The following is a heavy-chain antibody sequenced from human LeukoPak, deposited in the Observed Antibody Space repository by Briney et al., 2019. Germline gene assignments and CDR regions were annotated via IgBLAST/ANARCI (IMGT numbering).Heavy chain of an antibody. CDR3: ATEGGRYNVDY. CDR2: MYYCGST. J-gene: IGHJ4*02. D-gene: IGHD1-26*01. V-gene: IGHV4-39*07. CDR1: GGSISSSSYY. Sequence: SETLSLTCTVSGGSISSSSYYWGWIRQPPGKGLEWIGSMYYCGSTYHNPSLKSRVTISVDTSKNQFSLKLRSVTAADTAVYYCATEGGRYNVDYWGQGTLVTVSS.